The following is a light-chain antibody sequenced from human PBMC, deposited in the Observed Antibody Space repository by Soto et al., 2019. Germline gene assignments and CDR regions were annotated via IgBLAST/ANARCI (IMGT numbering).Light chain of an antibody. J-gene: IGKJ2*02. V-gene: IGKV1-5*03. CDR2: KAS. CDR1: QSITSW. CDR3: QQYNNYSWT. Sequence: DIQMTQSPSTLSASVGDRVTITCRASQSITSWLAWYQQKPGKAPKLLIYKASSLESGVPPRFSVSGSGTEFTLTISSLQPADFATYYCQQYNNYSWTFGQGTKLESK.